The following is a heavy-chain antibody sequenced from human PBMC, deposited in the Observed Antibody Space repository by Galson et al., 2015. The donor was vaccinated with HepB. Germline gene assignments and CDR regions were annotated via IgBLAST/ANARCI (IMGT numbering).Heavy chain of an antibody. CDR1: GYKFTTYW. D-gene: IGHD2-8*01. J-gene: IGHJ4*02. CDR2: IGPSESYT. CDR3: ARWPKYCTNAVCYSFDY. Sequence: SGAEVKKPGESLRLSCKGSGYKFTTYWINWVRQMPGKGLQWMGRIGPSESYTNYSPSFQGHVTISADKSISTAYLQWSSLKASDTAMYYCARWPKYCTNAVCYSFDYWGQGTLVTVSS. V-gene: IGHV5-10-1*01.